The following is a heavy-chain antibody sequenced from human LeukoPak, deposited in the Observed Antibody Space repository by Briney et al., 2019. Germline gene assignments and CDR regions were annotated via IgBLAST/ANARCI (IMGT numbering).Heavy chain of an antibody. J-gene: IGHJ6*02. CDR2: FDPEDGET. D-gene: IGHD6-19*01. CDR3: ATTPSFPPPNYSSGWSPYYYGMDV. V-gene: IGHV1-24*01. CDR1: GYTLAELS. Sequence: ASVKVSCKVSGYTLAELSMHWVRQAPGKVLEWMGGFDPEDGETIYAQKFQGRVTMTEDTSTDTAYMELSSLRSEDTAVYYCATTPSFPPPNYSSGWSPYYYGMDVWGQGTTVTVSS.